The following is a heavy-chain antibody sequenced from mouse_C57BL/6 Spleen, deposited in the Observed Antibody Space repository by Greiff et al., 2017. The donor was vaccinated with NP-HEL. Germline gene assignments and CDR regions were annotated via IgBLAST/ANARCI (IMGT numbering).Heavy chain of an antibody. CDR3: ASRWYYAMDY. V-gene: IGHV1-61*01. CDR2: IYPSDSET. D-gene: IGHD1-1*02. Sequence: QVQLQQPGAELVRPGSSVKLSCKASGYTFTSYWMDWVKQRPGQGLEWIGNIYPSDSETHYNQKFKDKATLTVDKSSSTAYMQLSSLTSEDSAVYYCASRWYYAMDYWGQGTSVTVSS. CDR1: GYTFTSYW. J-gene: IGHJ4*01.